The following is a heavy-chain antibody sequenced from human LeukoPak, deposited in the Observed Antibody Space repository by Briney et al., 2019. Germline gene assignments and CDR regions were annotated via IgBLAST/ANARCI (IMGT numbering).Heavy chain of an antibody. CDR3: ARDPYRQLFVYCSGGSCPDTGY. D-gene: IGHD2-15*01. J-gene: IGHJ4*02. V-gene: IGHV3-23*01. CDR2: ISGSGGST. Sequence: GGTLRLSCAASGFTFNSYGMSWVRQAPGKGLEWVSAISGSGGSTYYADSVKGRFTISRDNAKNSLYLQMNSLRAEDTAVYYCARDPYRQLFVYCSGGSCPDTGYWGQGTLVTVSS. CDR1: GFTFNSYG.